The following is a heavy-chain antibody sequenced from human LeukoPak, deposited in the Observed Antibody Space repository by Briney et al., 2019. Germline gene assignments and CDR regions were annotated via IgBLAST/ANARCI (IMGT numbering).Heavy chain of an antibody. CDR1: GYTFTSYG. CDR3: ARDGDDVDTAGYFDY. Sequence: ASVKVSCKASGYTFTSYGISWVRQAPGQGLEWMGWISAYNGKTKYAQKLQGRVTMTTDTSTSTAYMELRSLRSDDTAVYYCARDGDDVDTAGYFDYWGQGTLVTVSS. D-gene: IGHD5-18*01. CDR2: ISAYNGKT. J-gene: IGHJ4*02. V-gene: IGHV1-18*01.